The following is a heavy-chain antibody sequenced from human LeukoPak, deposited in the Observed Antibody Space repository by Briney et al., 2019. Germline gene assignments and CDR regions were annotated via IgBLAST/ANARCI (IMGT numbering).Heavy chain of an antibody. D-gene: IGHD2-8*01. V-gene: IGHV3-30*18. J-gene: IGHJ6*03. CDR1: GFTFSSYD. Sequence: GGSLRLSCAASGFTFSSYDMHWVRQAPGKGLEWVAVISYGGSNKYYADSVKGRFTISRDNSKNTLYLQMNSLRAEDTAVYYCANGYCTNGICYPYYYYYMDVWGKGTTVTVSS. CDR2: ISYGGSNK. CDR3: ANGYCTNGICYPYYYYYMDV.